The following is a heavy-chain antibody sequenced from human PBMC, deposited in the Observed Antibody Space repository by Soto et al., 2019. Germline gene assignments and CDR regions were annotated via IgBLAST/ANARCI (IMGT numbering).Heavy chain of an antibody. V-gene: IGHV4-31*03. Sequence: QVQLQESGPGLVKPSQTLSLTCTVSGGYISSGGYYWNWIRQHPGKGLEWIGYIYYSGITYYNPSLKSRLTISVDTSKNQFSLRLTSVTAADTAFYYCARGDPPDYWGQGTLVTVSS. J-gene: IGHJ4*02. CDR3: ARGDPPDY. CDR1: GGYISSGGYY. CDR2: IYYSGIT.